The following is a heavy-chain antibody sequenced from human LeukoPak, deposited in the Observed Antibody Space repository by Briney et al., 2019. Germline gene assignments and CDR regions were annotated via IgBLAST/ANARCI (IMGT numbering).Heavy chain of an antibody. CDR3: ARGREMATIGYMDV. J-gene: IGHJ6*03. Sequence: PGRSLRLSCAASGFAFTGSIMHWVRQAPGKGLEWVAVIPFDGHNKYYADSVKGRFTISRDNSKNTLYLQMNSLRAEDTAVYYCARGREMATIGYMDVWGEGTTVTVSS. D-gene: IGHD5-24*01. V-gene: IGHV3-30*01. CDR2: IPFDGHNK. CDR1: GFAFTGSI.